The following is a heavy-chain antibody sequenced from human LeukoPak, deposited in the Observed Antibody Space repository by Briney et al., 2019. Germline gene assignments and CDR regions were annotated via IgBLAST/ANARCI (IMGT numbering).Heavy chain of an antibody. CDR1: GFPFNSYA. CDR3: ARGITIFGVALYGIDV. D-gene: IGHD3-3*01. CDR2: ISYDGSNK. Sequence: GRALSLSCAASGFPFNSYAMHGVRQAPGKGLEGVAVISYDGSNKYYADSVKGRFTISRDNSKNTLYLQMNSLRAEDTAVYYCARGITIFGVALYGIDVWGQGTTVTVSS. V-gene: IGHV3-30-3*01. J-gene: IGHJ6*02.